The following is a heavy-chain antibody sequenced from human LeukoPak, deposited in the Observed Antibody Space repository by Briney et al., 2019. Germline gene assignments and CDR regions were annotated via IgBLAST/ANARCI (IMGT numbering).Heavy chain of an antibody. CDR3: ARVRGEAFDI. J-gene: IGHJ3*02. CDR1: GFTFSSYE. CDR2: ISSSGSTI. Sequence: GGSRRLSCAASGFTFSSYEMNWVRQAPGKGLEWVSYISSSGSTIYYADSVKGRFTISRDNAKNSLYLQMNSLRAEDTAVYYCARVRGEAFDIWGQGTMVTVSS. V-gene: IGHV3-48*03. D-gene: IGHD3-10*01.